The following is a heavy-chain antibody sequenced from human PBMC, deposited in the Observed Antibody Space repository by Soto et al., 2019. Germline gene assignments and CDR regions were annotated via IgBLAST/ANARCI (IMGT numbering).Heavy chain of an antibody. CDR2: FDPADGET. CDR3: ATGHRILWFGEGWAD. Sequence: QVQLVQSGAEVKKPGASVKVSCKVSGYTLTELSMHWVRQAPGKGLEWMGGFDPADGETIYAQKFQGRVTMTEDTSTDPAYMALSSLRSEDTGVYYCATGHRILWFGEGWADWGQGTLVTVSS. V-gene: IGHV1-24*01. D-gene: IGHD3-10*01. J-gene: IGHJ4*02. CDR1: GYTLTELS.